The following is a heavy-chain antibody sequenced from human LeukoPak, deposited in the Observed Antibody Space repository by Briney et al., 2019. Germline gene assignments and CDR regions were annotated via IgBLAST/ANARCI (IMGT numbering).Heavy chain of an antibody. Sequence: SETLSLTCAFYGGSFSGYYWSWIRQPPGKGLEWIGEINHSGSTNYNPSLKSRVTISVDTSKNQFSLKLSSVTAADTAVYYCARGSSGTYYYYYYMDVWGKGTTVTVSS. J-gene: IGHJ6*03. CDR2: INHSGST. CDR1: GGSFSGYY. V-gene: IGHV4-34*01. D-gene: IGHD3-10*01. CDR3: ARGSSGTYYYYYYMDV.